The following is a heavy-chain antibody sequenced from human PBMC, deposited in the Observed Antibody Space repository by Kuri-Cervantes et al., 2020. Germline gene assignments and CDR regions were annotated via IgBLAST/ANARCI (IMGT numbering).Heavy chain of an antibody. CDR2: ISYDGSNK. Sequence: GGSLRLSCAASGFTFGSYAMHWVRQAPGKGLGWVAVISYDGSNKYYADSVKGRFTISRDNSKNTLYLQMNSLRAEDTAVYYCARGGAGRWELLRHAFDIWGQGTMVTVSS. J-gene: IGHJ3*02. CDR3: ARGGAGRWELLRHAFDI. D-gene: IGHD1-26*01. CDR1: GFTFGSYA. V-gene: IGHV3-30-3*01.